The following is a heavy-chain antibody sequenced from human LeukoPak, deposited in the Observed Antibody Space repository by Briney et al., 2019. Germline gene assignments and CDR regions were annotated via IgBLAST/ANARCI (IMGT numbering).Heavy chain of an antibody. Sequence: GGSLRLSCAVSGFTFSSYGMSWVRQAPGKGLEWVSGISSTGGSTYYADSVKGRFTISRDDSKSTLYLQMSSLRAEDTAVYYCAKGVPSYYGSKFDPWGQGTVVTVSS. V-gene: IGHV3-23*01. CDR2: ISSTGGST. J-gene: IGHJ5*02. D-gene: IGHD3-10*01. CDR3: AKGVPSYYGSKFDP. CDR1: GFTFSSYG.